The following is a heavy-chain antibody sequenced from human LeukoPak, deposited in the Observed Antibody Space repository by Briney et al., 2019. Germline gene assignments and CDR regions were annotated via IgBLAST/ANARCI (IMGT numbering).Heavy chain of an antibody. CDR3: AKGYYSGYDSGAFDH. CDR1: GFDFDDFA. CDR2: VSWDGGST. V-gene: IGHV3-43D*03. D-gene: IGHD5-12*01. J-gene: IGHJ4*02. Sequence: GGSLRLSCAASGFDFDDFAMHWVRQAPGKGLEWISLVSWDGGSTYYSESVKGRFTISRANSNISLSLQMNGLRAEDTALYYCAKGYYSGYDSGAFDHWGQGTLVTVSS.